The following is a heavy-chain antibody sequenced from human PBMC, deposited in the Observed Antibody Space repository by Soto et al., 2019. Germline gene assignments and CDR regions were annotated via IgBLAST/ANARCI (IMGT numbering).Heavy chain of an antibody. D-gene: IGHD6-13*01. J-gene: IGHJ4*02. V-gene: IGHV4-4*02. CDR2: IYHSGST. Sequence: PSETLSLTCAVSGGSVSSSNWWGWVRQPPGKVLEWIGEIYHSGSTNYNPSLKGRLTLSVDKSKNQFSLDLSSVTAADTAVYYCARGLFGIAAAGYWGQGTLVTVSS. CDR3: ARGLFGIAAAGY. CDR1: GGSVSSSNW.